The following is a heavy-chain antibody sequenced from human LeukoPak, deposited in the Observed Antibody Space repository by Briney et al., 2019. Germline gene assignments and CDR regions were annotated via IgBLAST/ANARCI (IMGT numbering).Heavy chain of an antibody. CDR2: INHSGST. J-gene: IGHJ4*02. V-gene: IGHV4-34*01. D-gene: IGHD2-15*01. CDR1: GGPFSGYY. Sequence: PSETLSLTCAVYGGPFSGYYWSWIRQPPGKGLEWIGEINHSGSTNYNPSLKSRVTISVDTSKNQFSLKLSSVTAADTAVYYCARSPVGYCSGGSCYRDYWGQGTLVTVSS. CDR3: ARSPVGYCSGGSCYRDY.